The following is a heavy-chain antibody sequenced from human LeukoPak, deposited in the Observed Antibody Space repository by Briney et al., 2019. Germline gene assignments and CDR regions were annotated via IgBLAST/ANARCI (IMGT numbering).Heavy chain of an antibody. D-gene: IGHD4-23*01. CDR2: ISGSGGST. CDR3: ARDVNSVIDY. Sequence: GGSLRLSCAASGFTFSSYGMSWVRQAPGKGLEWVSAISGSGGSTYYADSVKGRFTISRDNSKNTLYLQMNSLRAEDTAVYYCARDVNSVIDYWGQGTLVTVSS. V-gene: IGHV3-23*01. J-gene: IGHJ4*02. CDR1: GFTFSSYG.